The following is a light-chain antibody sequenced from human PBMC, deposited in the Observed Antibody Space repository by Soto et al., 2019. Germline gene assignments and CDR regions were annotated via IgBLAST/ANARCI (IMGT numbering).Light chain of an antibody. CDR3: SSYTSSSTVV. V-gene: IGLV2-14*01. CDR1: SSDVGGYNY. Sequence: QSVLTQPASVSGSTGQSITISCTGTSSDVGGYNYVSWYQQHTGKAPKLIIYDVSNRPSGVSNRFSGSKSGNTASLTISGLQAEDEADYYCSSYTSSSTVVFGGGTKLTVL. CDR2: DVS. J-gene: IGLJ2*01.